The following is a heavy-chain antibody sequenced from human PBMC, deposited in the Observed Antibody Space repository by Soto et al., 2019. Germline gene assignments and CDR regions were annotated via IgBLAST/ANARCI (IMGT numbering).Heavy chain of an antibody. CDR1: GGTFSSYA. V-gene: IGHV1-69*06. CDR2: IIPIFGTA. Sequence: GASVKVSCKASGGTFSSYAISWVRQAPGQGLEWMGGIIPIFGTANYAQKFQGRVTITADKSTSTAYMELNSLRSEDTAVYYCARWPEKGRFDPWGQGTLVTVSS. D-gene: IGHD3-10*01. CDR3: ARWPEKGRFDP. J-gene: IGHJ5*02.